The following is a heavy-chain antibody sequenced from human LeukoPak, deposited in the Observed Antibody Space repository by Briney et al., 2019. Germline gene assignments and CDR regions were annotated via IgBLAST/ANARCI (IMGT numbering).Heavy chain of an antibody. Sequence: PGGSLRLSCAASGFTFSSYIMNWVRQAPGKGLEWVASISSSSSYIYYADSVKGRFTISRDNAKNSLYLQMNSLRAEDTAVYYCARDLYDHGGNEPWGQGTLVTVSS. CDR1: GFTFSSYI. D-gene: IGHD4-23*01. CDR2: ISSSSSYI. J-gene: IGHJ5*02. V-gene: IGHV3-21*01. CDR3: ARDLYDHGGNEP.